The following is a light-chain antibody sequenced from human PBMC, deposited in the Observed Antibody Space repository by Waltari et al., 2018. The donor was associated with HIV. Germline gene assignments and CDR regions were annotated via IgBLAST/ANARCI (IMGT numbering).Light chain of an antibody. V-gene: IGKV3-11*01. CDR1: QSISSY. CDR2: DAS. CDR3: QHRSSWPRGT. J-gene: IGKJ2*01. Sequence: EIVLTQSPATLSLSPGERATLSCRASQSISSYLAWYQQKPGQAPRHLIYDASNRATGIPARFRGSGSATDFTLTISSLEPEDFAVYYCQHRSSWPRGTFGQGTKLEIK.